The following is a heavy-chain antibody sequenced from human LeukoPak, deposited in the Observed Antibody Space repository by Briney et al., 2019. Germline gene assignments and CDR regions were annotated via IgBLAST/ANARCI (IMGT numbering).Heavy chain of an antibody. V-gene: IGHV3-23*01. D-gene: IGHD2-15*01. CDR1: GFIFTTYT. J-gene: IGHJ4*02. CDR2: VNGNGDTT. CDR3: AKKIEDIVVVVAASGFDY. Sequence: GGSLRLSCSASGFIFTTYTMYWVRQAPGKGLEFVSVVNGNGDTTYYTDSVKGRFTISRDNSKNTLYLQMNSLRAEDTAVYYCAKKIEDIVVVVAASGFDYWGQGTLVTVSS.